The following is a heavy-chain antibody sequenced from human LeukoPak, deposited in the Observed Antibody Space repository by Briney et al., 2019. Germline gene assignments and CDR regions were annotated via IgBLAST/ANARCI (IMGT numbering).Heavy chain of an antibody. CDR3: AGAEPRGIIWYPY. Sequence: SETLSLTCSVSGASINSYYWSWIRQPPGKELEWIGNIYYNRSTTYHPSLKSRVTISVDTSTNQFSLKLSSVTAADTAVYYCAGAEPRGIIWYPYWGQGTLVTVSS. V-gene: IGHV4-59*12. D-gene: IGHD6-13*01. CDR1: GASINSYY. J-gene: IGHJ4*02. CDR2: IYYNRST.